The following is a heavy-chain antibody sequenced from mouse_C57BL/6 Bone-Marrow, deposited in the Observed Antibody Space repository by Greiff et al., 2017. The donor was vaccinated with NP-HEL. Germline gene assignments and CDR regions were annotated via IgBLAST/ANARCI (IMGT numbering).Heavy chain of an antibody. CDR1: GYTFTDYY. D-gene: IGHD2-1*01. CDR3: ARKLPDY. V-gene: IGHV1-19*01. J-gene: IGHJ2*01. CDR2: INPYNGGT. Sequence: EVQVVESGPVLVKPGASVKMSCKASGYTFTDYYMNWVKQSHGKSLEWIGVINPYNGGTSYNQKFKGKATLTVDKSSSTAYMELNSLTSEDSAVYYCARKLPDYWGQGTTLTVSS.